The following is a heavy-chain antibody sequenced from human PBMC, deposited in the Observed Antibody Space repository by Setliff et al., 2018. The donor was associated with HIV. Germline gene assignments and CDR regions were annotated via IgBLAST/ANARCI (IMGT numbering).Heavy chain of an antibody. CDR1: GFTFNTHA. CDR3: AKDQAGWLQLRSRLED. CDR2: IRFDGSHQ. D-gene: IGHD5-12*01. V-gene: IGHV3-30*02. Sequence: GESLKISCAASGFTFNTHAMHWVRQVPGKGLEWVAFIRFDGSHQNYAESVKGRFVISRDNFKNTLSLQMNGLRREDTAVYYCAKDQAGWLQLRSRLEDWGQGTLVTVS. J-gene: IGHJ4*02.